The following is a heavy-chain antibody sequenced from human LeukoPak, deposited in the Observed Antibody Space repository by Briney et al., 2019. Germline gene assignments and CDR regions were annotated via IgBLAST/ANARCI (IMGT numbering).Heavy chain of an antibody. J-gene: IGHJ4*02. CDR3: VKQGGQWLVLPKNYFDY. Sequence: GGSLRLSCAASGFTFSSYAMSWVRQAPGKGLEWVSVISGSGDRTYYADSVKGRFTISRDNSKNTLYLQMNSLRAEDTAVYYCVKQGGQWLVLPKNYFDYWGQGTLVTVSS. CDR1: GFTFSSYA. D-gene: IGHD6-19*01. CDR2: ISGSGDRT. V-gene: IGHV3-23*01.